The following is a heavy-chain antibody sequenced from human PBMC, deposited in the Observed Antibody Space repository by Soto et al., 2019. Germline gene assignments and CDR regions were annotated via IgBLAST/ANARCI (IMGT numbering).Heavy chain of an antibody. V-gene: IGHV5-51*01. J-gene: IGHJ4*02. CDR1: GYSFSTYW. CDR2: IFPGDSET. CDR3: ARQGPGGY. Sequence: PGHSLKISCEGSGYSFSTYWMAWVRQVPGKGLEWMGIIFPGDSETRYSPSFQGQVTISADKSISTAYLQWTSLKSSDSAIYYCARQGPGGYWGQGTLVTVSS.